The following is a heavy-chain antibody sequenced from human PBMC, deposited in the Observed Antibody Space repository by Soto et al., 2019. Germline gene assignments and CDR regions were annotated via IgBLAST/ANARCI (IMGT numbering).Heavy chain of an antibody. J-gene: IGHJ6*03. Sequence: QVQLVESGGGVVQPGRSLRLSCAASGYIFSNYGMHWVRQAPGKGLEWVANIWYDGNSKFYADSVKGRFTISRDDSKNKVYLQMSSLRAGDTAVYYCARDPPPESDDYYYFYMDVWGKGTTVTVSS. CDR3: ARDPPPESDDYYYFYMDV. V-gene: IGHV3-33*01. CDR2: IWYDGNSK. CDR1: GYIFSNYG.